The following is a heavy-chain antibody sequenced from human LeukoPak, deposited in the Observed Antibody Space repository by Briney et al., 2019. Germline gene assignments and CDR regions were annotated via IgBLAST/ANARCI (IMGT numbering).Heavy chain of an antibody. V-gene: IGHV4-34*01. CDR2: INHSGST. Sequence: SETLSLTCAVYGGSFSGYYWSWIRQPPGKGLEWIGEINHSGSTNYNPSLKSRVTISVDTSKNQFSLKLSSVTAADTAVYYCARGHLIFSIFGLVIIDRFDYWGQGTLVTVSS. D-gene: IGHD3-3*01. CDR3: ARGHLIFSIFGLVIIDRFDY. J-gene: IGHJ4*02. CDR1: GGSFSGYY.